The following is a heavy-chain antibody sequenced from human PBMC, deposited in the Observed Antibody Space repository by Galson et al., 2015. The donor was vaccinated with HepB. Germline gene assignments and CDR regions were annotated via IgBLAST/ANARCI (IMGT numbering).Heavy chain of an antibody. V-gene: IGHV3-21*04. J-gene: IGHJ6*02. CDR3: AKDKTVTSLDYGMDV. Sequence: LRLSCAASGFTFSSYTINWVRQAPGKGLEWVSSISVTSRHIYYADSVKGRFAISRDNANNSVNLQMNSLRAEDTGVYYCAKDKTVTSLDYGMDVWGQGTTVTVSS. CDR1: GFTFSSYT. CDR2: ISVTSRHI. D-gene: IGHD3-16*01.